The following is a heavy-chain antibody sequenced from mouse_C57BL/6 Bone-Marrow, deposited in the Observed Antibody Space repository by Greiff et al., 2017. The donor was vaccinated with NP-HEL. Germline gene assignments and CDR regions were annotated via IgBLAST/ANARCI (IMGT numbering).Heavy chain of an antibody. CDR1: GFNIKDDY. CDR2: IDPENGDT. Sequence: EVQLQQSGAELVRPGASVKLSCTASGFNIKDDYMHWVKQRPEQGLEWIGWIDPENGDTECASKFQCKATITADTSSNTAYLQLSSLTSEDTAVYYCTIYYYGSRYYFDYWGQGTTLTVSS. V-gene: IGHV14-4*01. J-gene: IGHJ2*01. CDR3: TIYYYGSRYYFDY. D-gene: IGHD1-1*01.